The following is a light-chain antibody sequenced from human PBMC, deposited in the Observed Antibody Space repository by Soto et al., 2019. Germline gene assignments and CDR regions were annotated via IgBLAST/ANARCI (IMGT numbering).Light chain of an antibody. J-gene: IGKJ2*01. CDR2: AAP. CDR3: QQSYSNG. CDR1: QSISSY. V-gene: IGKV1-39*01. Sequence: DIQMTQSPSSLSASVGDRVTITCRASQSISSYLNWYQQKPGKAPKLLIYAAPSLQSGVPSRFSGSGSGTDFTLTISSLQPEDFATYYCQQSYSNGFGQGTKLEIK.